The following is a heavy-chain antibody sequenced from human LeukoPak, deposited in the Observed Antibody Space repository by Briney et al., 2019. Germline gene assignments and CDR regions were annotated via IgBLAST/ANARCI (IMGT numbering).Heavy chain of an antibody. D-gene: IGHD6-19*01. CDR1: GFTFSNFN. CDR2: ISYDGGNK. CDR3: ARAMYSSGRTLDY. V-gene: IGHV3-33*05. Sequence: GGSLRLSCAASGFTFSNFNMHWVRQAPGEGLEWLAYISYDGGNKYYADSVKGRFAISRDNSKNTLYLEMNSLRVEDTAVYYCARAMYSSGRTLDYWGQGTLVTVSS. J-gene: IGHJ4*02.